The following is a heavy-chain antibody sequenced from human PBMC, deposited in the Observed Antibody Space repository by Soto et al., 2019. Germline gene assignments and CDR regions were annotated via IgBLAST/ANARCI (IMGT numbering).Heavy chain of an antibody. J-gene: IGHJ4*02. CDR3: ARHMPVWGSYRSYYSDY. V-gene: IGHV4-39*01. CDR1: GGSISSSSYY. D-gene: IGHD3-16*02. Sequence: SETLSLTCTVSGGSISSSSYYWGWIRQPPGKGLEWIGSIYYSGSTYYNPSLKSRVTIYVDTSKNQFSLKLSAVTAADTAVYYCARHMPVWGSYRSYYSDYWGQGTLVTVSS. CDR2: IYYSGST.